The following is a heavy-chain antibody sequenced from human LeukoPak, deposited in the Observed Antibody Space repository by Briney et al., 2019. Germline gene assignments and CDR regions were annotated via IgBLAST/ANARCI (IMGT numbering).Heavy chain of an antibody. D-gene: IGHD2-15*01. CDR1: GYTFTGYY. V-gene: IGHV1-2*02. CDR3: ARSSGDGVVGYFDY. J-gene: IGHJ4*02. CDR2: INPNSGGT. Sequence: GASVKVSCKASGYTFTGYYMHWVRQAPGQGLEWMGWINPNSGGTNYAQKFQGRVTMTRDTSISTAYMELSRLRSDDTAVYYCARSSGDGVVGYFDYWGQGTLVTVSS.